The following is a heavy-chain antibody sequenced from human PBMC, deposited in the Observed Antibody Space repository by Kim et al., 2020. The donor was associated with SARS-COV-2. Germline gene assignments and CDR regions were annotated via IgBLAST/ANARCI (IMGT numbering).Heavy chain of an antibody. D-gene: IGHD3-3*01. J-gene: IGHJ4*02. Sequence: VKGRFTISRDDSKNTLYLQMNSLKTEDTAVYYCTTSAGVRFLEWLLIHFYWGQGTLVTVSS. V-gene: IGHV3-15*01. CDR3: TTSAGVRFLEWLLIHFY.